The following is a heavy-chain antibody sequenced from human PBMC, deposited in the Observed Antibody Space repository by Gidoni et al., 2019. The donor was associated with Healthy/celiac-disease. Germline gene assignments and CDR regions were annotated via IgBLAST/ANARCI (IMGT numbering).Heavy chain of an antibody. CDR3: TTDRRGYSGCEYYYYGMDV. CDR2: IKSKTDGGTT. V-gene: IGHV3-15*01. Sequence: EVQLVESGGGLVKPGGSLRLSCAASGFTFSNAWMSWVRQAPGKGLEWVGRIKSKTDGGTTDYAAPVKGRFTISRDDSKNTLYLQMNSLKTEDTAVYYCTTDRRGYSGCEYYYYGMDVWGQGTTVTVSS. D-gene: IGHD5-12*01. CDR1: GFTFSNAW. J-gene: IGHJ6*02.